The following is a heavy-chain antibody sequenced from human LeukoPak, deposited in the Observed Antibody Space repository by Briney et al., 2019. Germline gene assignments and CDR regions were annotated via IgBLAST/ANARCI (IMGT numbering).Heavy chain of an antibody. CDR2: INHSGST. Sequence: SETLSLTCAVYGGSFSGYYWSWIRQPPGKGREWIGEINHSGSTNCNPSLKSRVTISVDTSKNQFSLKLSSVTAADTAVYYCARGASKTTRGGRNAFDIWGQETMVTVSS. CDR3: ARGASKTTRGGRNAFDI. J-gene: IGHJ3*02. V-gene: IGHV4-34*01. CDR1: GGSFSGYY. D-gene: IGHD3-16*01.